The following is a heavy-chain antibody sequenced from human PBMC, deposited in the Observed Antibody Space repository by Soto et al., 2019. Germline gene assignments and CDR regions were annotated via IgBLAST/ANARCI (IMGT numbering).Heavy chain of an antibody. CDR1: GYTFTSYA. J-gene: IGHJ6*02. CDR3: ARDSLPVAAAPYGMDV. CDR2: INAGNGNT. D-gene: IGHD6-13*01. Sequence: ASVKVSCKASGYTFTSYAMHWVRQAPGQRLEWMGWINAGNGNTKYSQKFQGRVTITRDTSASTAYMELSSLRSEDTAVYYCARDSLPVAAAPYGMDVWGQGTTVTVSS. V-gene: IGHV1-3*01.